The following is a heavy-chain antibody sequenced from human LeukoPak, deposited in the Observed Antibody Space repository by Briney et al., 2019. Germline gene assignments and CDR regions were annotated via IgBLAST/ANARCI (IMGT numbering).Heavy chain of an antibody. D-gene: IGHD1-26*01. CDR2: ISVTSSYI. CDR1: GFTFSNYR. V-gene: IGHV3-21*01. J-gene: IGHJ3*02. Sequence: GGSLRLSCAASGFTFSNYRMNWVRQAPGKGLEWVSSISVTSSYIYYADSVKGRFTVSRDNANSSLSLQMHSLRAEDTSVYYCAREDSGSYDPGSFDIWGQGTLVTVSS. CDR3: AREDSGSYDPGSFDI.